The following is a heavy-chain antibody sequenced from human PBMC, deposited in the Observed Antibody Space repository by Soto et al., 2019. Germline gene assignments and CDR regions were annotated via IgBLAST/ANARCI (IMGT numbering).Heavy chain of an antibody. D-gene: IGHD3-10*01. CDR3: ARLWFGKLGDNWFDP. V-gene: IGHV4-61*01. CDR1: GGSVSSGSYY. CDR2: IYYSGST. J-gene: IGHJ5*02. Sequence: SETLSLTCTVSGGSVSSGSYYWSWIRQPPGKGLEWIGYIYYSGSTNYNPSLKSRVTISVDTSKNQFSLKLSSVTAADTAVYYCARLWFGKLGDNWFDPWGQGTLVTVSS.